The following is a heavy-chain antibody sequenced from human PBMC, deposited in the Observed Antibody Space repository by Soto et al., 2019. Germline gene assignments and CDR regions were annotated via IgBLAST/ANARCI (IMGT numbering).Heavy chain of an antibody. V-gene: IGHV3-66*01. CDR1: GLIVNNNF. J-gene: IGHJ5*02. CDR3: ARDSSGPLSFDP. Sequence: EVQLVQSGGGLVQPGGSLRLSCEASGLIVNNNFMNWVRQAPGRGLEWVSVINPEGRTYYADSVKDRFTISRDTSKNTLYLQMNSLRVEDMAVYYCARDSSGPLSFDPWGQGTQVTVS. CDR2: INPEGRT.